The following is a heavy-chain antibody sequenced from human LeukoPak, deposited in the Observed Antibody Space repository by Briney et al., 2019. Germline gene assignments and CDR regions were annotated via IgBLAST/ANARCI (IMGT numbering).Heavy chain of an antibody. CDR2: ISPTGSTT. Sequence: GGSLRLSCTASGFSFSGHWMHWARQLPGKGLVWVSRISPTGSTTSYADSVKGRFTVSRDNAKNTLYLQVNNLRAEDTAVYYWAQGPKSNWSGLDFWGQGTLLTVSS. CDR3: AQGPKSNWSGLDF. J-gene: IGHJ4*02. CDR1: GFSFSGHW. V-gene: IGHV3-74*01. D-gene: IGHD6-13*01.